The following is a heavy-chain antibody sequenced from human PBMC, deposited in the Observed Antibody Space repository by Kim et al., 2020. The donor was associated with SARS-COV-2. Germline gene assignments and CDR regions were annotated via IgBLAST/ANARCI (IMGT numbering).Heavy chain of an antibody. CDR1: GFTFDDYA. CDR3: AKEYLPGNYYYYGMGV. CDR2: ISWNSGSI. J-gene: IGHJ6*02. V-gene: IGHV3-9*01. D-gene: IGHD2-2*01. Sequence: GGSLRLSCAASGFTFDDYAMHWVRQAPGKGLEWVSGISWNSGSIGYADSVKGRFTISRDNAKNSLYLQMNSLRAEDTALYYCAKEYLPGNYYYYGMGVWGQGTTVTVSS.